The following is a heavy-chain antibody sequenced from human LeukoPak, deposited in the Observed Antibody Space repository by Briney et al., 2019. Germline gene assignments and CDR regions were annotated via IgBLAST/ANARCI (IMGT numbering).Heavy chain of an antibody. Sequence: GGSLRLSCAASGFTFSSYAMSWVRQAPGKGLEWVSAISGSGGSTYYADPVKGRFTISRDNSKNTLYLQMNSLRAEDTAVYYCANSGYSYGQYCFDYWGQGTLVTVSS. V-gene: IGHV3-23*01. CDR1: GFTFSSYA. J-gene: IGHJ4*02. CDR2: ISGSGGST. D-gene: IGHD5-18*01. CDR3: ANSGYSYGQYCFDY.